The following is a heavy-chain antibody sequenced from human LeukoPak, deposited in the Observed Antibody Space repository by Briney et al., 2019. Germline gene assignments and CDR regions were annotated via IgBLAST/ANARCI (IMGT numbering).Heavy chain of an antibody. Sequence: GGSLRLSCAASGFTFSSYAMSWVRQAPGKGLEWVSAISGSGGSTYYADSVKGRFTISRDDSKNTLYLQMNSLRAEDTAVYYCAKSNPYYYDSSGYYSLLDYWGQGTLVTVSS. D-gene: IGHD3-22*01. CDR3: AKSNPYYYDSSGYYSLLDY. CDR1: GFTFSSYA. CDR2: ISGSGGST. V-gene: IGHV3-23*01. J-gene: IGHJ4*02.